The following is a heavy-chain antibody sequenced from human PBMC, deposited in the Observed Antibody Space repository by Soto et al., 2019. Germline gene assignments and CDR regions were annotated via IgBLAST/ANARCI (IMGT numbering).Heavy chain of an antibody. CDR3: ARRAETNGWNGFGADKYYFDF. D-gene: IGHD1-1*01. CDR1: GYTCTSYD. CDR2: MNPSTGNS. J-gene: IGHJ4*02. Sequence: ASVKVSCKASGYTCTSYDIYWVRQATGQGLEWMGWMNPSTGNSRTARKFQGRVTLTSDTSLTTAHMELSSLRSEDTAVYYCARRAETNGWNGFGADKYYFDFWGQGTLVTVSS. V-gene: IGHV1-8*01.